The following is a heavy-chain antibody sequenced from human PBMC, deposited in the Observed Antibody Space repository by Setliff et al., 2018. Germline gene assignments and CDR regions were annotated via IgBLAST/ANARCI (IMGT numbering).Heavy chain of an antibody. CDR1: GFVFGTYG. V-gene: IGHV3-30*02. Sequence: GGSLRLSCAASGFVFGTYGMHWVRQAPGKGLDWVASVRFDGTYKVYGDSVKGRFTISRDNSENTLFLQMTSLRPEDTGVYYCAKVKKPLIRGSGFDYWGRGTLVTVSS. D-gene: IGHD3-10*01. CDR3: AKVKKPLIRGSGFDY. CDR2: VRFDGTYK. J-gene: IGHJ4*02.